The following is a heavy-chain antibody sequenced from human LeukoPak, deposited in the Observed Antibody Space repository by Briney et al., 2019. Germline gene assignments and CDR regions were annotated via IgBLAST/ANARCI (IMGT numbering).Heavy chain of an antibody. CDR1: GFTFRSYW. D-gene: IGHD5-18*01. CDR2: INQGGSVK. J-gene: IGHJ4*02. V-gene: IGHV3-7*01. CDR3: ARDHVDTAMVRSY. Sequence: GGSLRLSCAASGFTFRSYWMSWVRQAPGKGLEWVANINQGGSVKYYVDSVKGRFTISRDNAKNSLYLQMNSLRAEDTAVYYCARDHVDTAMVRSYWGQGTLVTVSS.